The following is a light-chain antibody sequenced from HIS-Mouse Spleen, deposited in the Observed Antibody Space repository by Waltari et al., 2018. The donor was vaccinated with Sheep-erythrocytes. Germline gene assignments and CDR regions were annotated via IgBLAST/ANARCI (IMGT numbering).Light chain of an antibody. CDR3: QQYYSTPWT. CDR1: QSVLYSSNNKNY. CDR2: WAS. Sequence: DIVMTQSPDSLAVSLGERATINCKSSQSVLYSSNNKNYLAWYQQKPGQPPKLLIYWASTRESGVTDRCSGSGSGTDVTLTISSLQAEDVAVYYCQQYYSTPWTFGQGTKVEIK. J-gene: IGKJ1*01. V-gene: IGKV4-1*01.